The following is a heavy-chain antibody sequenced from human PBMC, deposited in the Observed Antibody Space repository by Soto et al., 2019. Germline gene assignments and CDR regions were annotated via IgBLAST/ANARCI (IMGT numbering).Heavy chain of an antibody. CDR1: GFTFNSYS. CDR2: MSRSSRYI. CDR3: ARDGGVAATLANYFDC. J-gene: IGHJ4*02. V-gene: IGHV3-21*01. Sequence: GGSLRLSCAASGFTFNSYSMNWVRQAPGKGLEWVSSMSRSSRYIYYADSVKGRFTISRDNARNSVYLQMNSLRAEDTAVYYCARDGGVAATLANYFDCWGQGTLVTVSS. D-gene: IGHD2-15*01.